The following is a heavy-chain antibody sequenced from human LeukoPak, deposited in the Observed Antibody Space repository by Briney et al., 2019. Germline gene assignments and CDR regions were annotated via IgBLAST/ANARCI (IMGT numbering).Heavy chain of an antibody. D-gene: IGHD5-12*01. Sequence: GRSLRLSCAASGFTFDDYGMHWVRQAPGKGLEWLAVMSYDGTNKYYADSVKGRFTISRDNSKNTLSLQMNSLRVEDTAVYYCARGGDYDFFDYWGQGTLVTVSS. V-gene: IGHV3-30*03. J-gene: IGHJ4*02. CDR2: MSYDGTNK. CDR3: ARGGDYDFFDY. CDR1: GFTFDDYG.